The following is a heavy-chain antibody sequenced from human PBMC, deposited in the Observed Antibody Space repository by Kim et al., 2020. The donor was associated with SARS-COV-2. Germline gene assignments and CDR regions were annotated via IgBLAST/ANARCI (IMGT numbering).Heavy chain of an antibody. D-gene: IGHD6-13*01. CDR1: GVSLSSYH. CDR3: ARGRSLYGDYYYGMDV. J-gene: IGHJ6*02. Sequence: SETLSLTCAVYGVSLSSYHWSWIRQSPEKGLEWIGEIDQSGSTNYNPSLKSRLIISVDTSKNQFSLKLKSMTAADTAIYYCARGRSLYGDYYYGMDVWGQGTKVTV. V-gene: IGHV4-34*01. CDR2: IDQSGST.